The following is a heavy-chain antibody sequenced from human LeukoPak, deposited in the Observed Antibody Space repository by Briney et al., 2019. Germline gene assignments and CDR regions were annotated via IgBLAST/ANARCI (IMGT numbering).Heavy chain of an antibody. Sequence: GGSLRLSCAASGFTFSSYAMNWVRQAPGKGLEWVSAISGSGGSTYYADSVKGRFTISRDNSKNTLYLQMNSLRAEDTAVYYCAKGNLGYCSSTSCYRSLDYWGQGTLVTVSS. CDR3: AKGNLGYCSSTSCYRSLDY. CDR1: GFTFSSYA. V-gene: IGHV3-23*01. J-gene: IGHJ4*02. D-gene: IGHD2-2*01. CDR2: ISGSGGST.